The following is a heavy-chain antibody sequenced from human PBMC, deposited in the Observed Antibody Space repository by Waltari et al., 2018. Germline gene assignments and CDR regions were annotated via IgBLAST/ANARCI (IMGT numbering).Heavy chain of an antibody. Sequence: QVQLVESGGGVVQPGRSLRLSCAASGFHSSRYAMHWVRQAPGKGLEWVAVISYDGSNKYYADSVKGRFTISRDNSKNTLYLQMNSLRAEDTAVYYCARDVLFDYWGQGTLVTVSS. CDR1: GFHSSRYA. CDR3: ARDVLFDY. J-gene: IGHJ4*02. CDR2: ISYDGSNK. D-gene: IGHD6-6*01. V-gene: IGHV3-30-3*01.